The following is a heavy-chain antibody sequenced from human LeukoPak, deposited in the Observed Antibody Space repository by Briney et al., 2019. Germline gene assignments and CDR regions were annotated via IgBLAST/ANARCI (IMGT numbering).Heavy chain of an antibody. CDR2: IYYSGST. CDR1: GFTFSSYAMH. V-gene: IGHV4-30-4*01. Sequence: LRLSCAASGFTFSSYAMHWVRQPPGKGLEWIGYIYYSGSTYYNPSLKSRVTISVDTSKNQFSLKLSSVTAADTAVYYCARDASEDIVVVPAAIDAFDIWGQGTMVTVSS. CDR3: ARDASEDIVVVPAAIDAFDI. D-gene: IGHD2-2*02. J-gene: IGHJ3*02.